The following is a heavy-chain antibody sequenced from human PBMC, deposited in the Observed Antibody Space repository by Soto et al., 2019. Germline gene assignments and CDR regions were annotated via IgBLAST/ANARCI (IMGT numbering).Heavy chain of an antibody. D-gene: IGHD1-7*01. CDR2: VFHSGDT. Sequence: QVQLQESGPGLVKPSETLSITCTVSGGPISSFYWSWIRQPPGKGLEWIWYVFHSGDTNYNPSLKSRVTMSVDTSNNQCALRLRSVTAADTAVYYCVRQYNWKYAWFDPWGQGTLVTVSS. V-gene: IGHV4-59*08. J-gene: IGHJ5*02. CDR1: GGPISSFY. CDR3: VRQYNWKYAWFDP.